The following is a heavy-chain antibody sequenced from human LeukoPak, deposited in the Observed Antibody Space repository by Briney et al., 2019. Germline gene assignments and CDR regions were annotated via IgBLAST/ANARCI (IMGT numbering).Heavy chain of an antibody. J-gene: IGHJ5*02. V-gene: IGHV4-61*02. CDR1: GGSISSGSYY. CDR3: ARGSYDILTGYYTPNWFDP. Sequence: SETLSLTYTVSGGSISSGSYYWSWIRQPAGKGLEWIGRIYTSGSTNYNPSLKSRVTISVDTSKNQFSLKPSSVTAADTAVYYCARGSYDILTGYYTPNWFDPWGQGTLVTVSS. D-gene: IGHD3-9*01. CDR2: IYTSGST.